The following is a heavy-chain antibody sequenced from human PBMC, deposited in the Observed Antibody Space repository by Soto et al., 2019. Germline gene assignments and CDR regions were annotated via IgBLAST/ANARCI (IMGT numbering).Heavy chain of an antibody. Sequence: ASVTVSCTASVYTFTIYYINWVRQATGQGLEWMGWMNPNSGNTGYAQRFQGRVTMTRNTSISTAYMELSSLRSEDTAVYYCARGSGYYYYYGMDVWGQGTTVTVSS. CDR2: MNPNSGNT. CDR1: VYTFTIYY. D-gene: IGHD6-19*01. J-gene: IGHJ6*02. V-gene: IGHV1-8*01. CDR3: ARGSGYYYYYGMDV.